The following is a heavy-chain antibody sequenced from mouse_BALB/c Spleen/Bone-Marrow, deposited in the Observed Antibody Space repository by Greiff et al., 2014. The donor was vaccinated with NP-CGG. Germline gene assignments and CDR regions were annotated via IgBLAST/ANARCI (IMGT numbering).Heavy chain of an antibody. Sequence: EVHLVESGGGLVQPGGSRKLSCAASGFTFSSFGMHWVRQAPEKGLEWVAYISSGSSTNYYEDTVKGRFTIARDNPNNTLFLQMTSLRSEAIAMYYCLRGERGRRDYYAMDYWGQGTSVTVSS. CDR2: ISSGSSTN. CDR1: GFTFSSFG. CDR3: LRGERGRRDYYAMDY. V-gene: IGHV5-17*02. D-gene: IGHD4-1*01. J-gene: IGHJ4*01.